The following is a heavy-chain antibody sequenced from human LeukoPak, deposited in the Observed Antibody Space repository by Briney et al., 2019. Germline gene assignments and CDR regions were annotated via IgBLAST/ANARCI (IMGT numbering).Heavy chain of an antibody. CDR1: GFTFDDYA. J-gene: IGHJ3*02. CDR2: ISWNSNLI. V-gene: IGHV3-9*03. Sequence: GRSLRLSRAVSGFTFDDYAMHWVRQAPGEGLEWVSGISWNSNLIGYADSVKGRFTISRDNAKNSLYLQMNSLRPEDMALYYCAEDRNYELLYAFDIWGQGTMVTVSS. D-gene: IGHD2-2*02. CDR3: AEDRNYELLYAFDI.